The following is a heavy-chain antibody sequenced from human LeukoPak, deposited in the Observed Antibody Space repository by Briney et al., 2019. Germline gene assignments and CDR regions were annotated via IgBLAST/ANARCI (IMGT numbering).Heavy chain of an antibody. CDR3: ARGDAGGATYSY. CDR2: INHSGST. J-gene: IGHJ4*02. CDR1: GFTFSSYA. V-gene: IGHV4-34*01. D-gene: IGHD1-26*01. Sequence: GSLRVSCAASGFTFSSYAMSWIRQPPGKGLEWIGEINHSGSTNYNPSLKSRVTISVDTSKNQFSLKLSSVTAADTAVYYCARGDAGGATYSYWGQGTLVTVSS.